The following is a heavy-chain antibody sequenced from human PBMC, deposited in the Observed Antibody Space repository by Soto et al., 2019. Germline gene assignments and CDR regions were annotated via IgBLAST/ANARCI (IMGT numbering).Heavy chain of an antibody. CDR1: GYTFTSYE. D-gene: IGHD3-10*01. CDR2: MNPNSGDT. J-gene: IGHJ4*02. V-gene: IGHV1-8*01. CDR3: ARGELLWFGELLR. Sequence: QVQLVQSGAEVKKPGASVKVSCKASGYTFTSYEINWVRQATGQGLEWMGWMNPNSGDTGYAQKFQGRATMTRNTAISTAYMELSSLSSEDTAVYYCARGELLWFGELLRWGQGTLVTVSS.